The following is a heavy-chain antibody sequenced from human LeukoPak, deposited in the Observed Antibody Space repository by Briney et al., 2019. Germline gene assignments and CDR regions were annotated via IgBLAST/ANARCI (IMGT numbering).Heavy chain of an antibody. J-gene: IGHJ6*02. D-gene: IGHD3-10*01. CDR1: GYXFTGYY. CDR3: AREMVRGYYGMDV. Sequence: ASVKVSCRASGYXFTGYYIHWVREAPGQGLEWMGWMNPNSGDTNYAQKSQGRVTMTRDTSISTAYMELSRLRSDDTAVYYCAREMVRGYYGMDVWGQGTTVTVSS. CDR2: MNPNSGDT. V-gene: IGHV1-2*02.